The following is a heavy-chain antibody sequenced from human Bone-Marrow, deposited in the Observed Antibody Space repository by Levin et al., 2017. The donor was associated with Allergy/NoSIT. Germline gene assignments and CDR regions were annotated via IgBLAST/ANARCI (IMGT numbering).Heavy chain of an antibody. CDR1: GGSISSSSYY. D-gene: IGHD3-9*01. CDR2: IYYSGST. CDR3: ARHVTHILTGYYGWFDP. J-gene: IGHJ5*02. Sequence: SQTLSLTCTVSGGSISSSSYYWGWIRQPPGKGLEWIGSIYYSGSTYYNPSLKSRVTISVDTSKNQFSLKLSSVTAADTAVYYCARHVTHILTGYYGWFDPWGQGTLVTVSS. V-gene: IGHV4-39*01.